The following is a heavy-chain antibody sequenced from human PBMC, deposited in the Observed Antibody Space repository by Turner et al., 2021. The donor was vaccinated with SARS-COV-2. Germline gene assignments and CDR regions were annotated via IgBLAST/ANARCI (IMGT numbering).Heavy chain of an antibody. Sequence: QPQLQESGPGLVKPSETLSLPCTVAGGPISSSRYYWGWIRQPPGKGLEWIGSIYHSGSTYYNPPHKSRVTISVDTSKNQFSLKLLSVTAADTAVYYCAGEEVVFRASHTLYYYGMDVWGQGTTVTVSS. CDR2: IYHSGST. D-gene: IGHD3-22*01. J-gene: IGHJ6*02. CDR3: AGEEVVFRASHTLYYYGMDV. CDR1: GGPISSSRYY. V-gene: IGHV4-39*01.